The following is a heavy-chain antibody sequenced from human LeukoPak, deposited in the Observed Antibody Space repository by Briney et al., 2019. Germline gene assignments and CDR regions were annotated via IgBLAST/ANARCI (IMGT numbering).Heavy chain of an antibody. V-gene: IGHV4-4*07. CDR2: IYTSGST. Sequence: SETLSLTCTVSGGSISIYYWSWIRQPAGKGLEWIGRIYTSGSTNYNPSLKSRVTMSVDTSKNQSSLKLSSVTAADTAVYYCAREGYYDSSGYPDYWGQGTLVTVSS. D-gene: IGHD3-22*01. J-gene: IGHJ4*02. CDR1: GGSISIYY. CDR3: AREGYYDSSGYPDY.